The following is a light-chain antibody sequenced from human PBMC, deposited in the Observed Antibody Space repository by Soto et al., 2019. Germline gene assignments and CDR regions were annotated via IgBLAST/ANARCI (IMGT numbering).Light chain of an antibody. J-gene: IGLJ3*02. V-gene: IGLV8-61*01. CDR2: STN. CDR1: SGSVSTSYH. Sequence: QAVVTQEPSFSVSPGRTVTLTCGLSSGSVSTSYHPSWYQQTPGQAPRTLIYSTNTRSSGVPDRFSGSIVGNKAALTITGAQADDESDYYCVLYMGSGIGVFGGGTQLTVL. CDR3: VLYMGSGIGV.